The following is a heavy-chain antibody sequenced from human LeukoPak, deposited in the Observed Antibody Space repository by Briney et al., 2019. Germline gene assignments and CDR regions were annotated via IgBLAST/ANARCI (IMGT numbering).Heavy chain of an antibody. V-gene: IGHV3-21*01. CDR3: ARASDYGDYFSGMDV. CDR1: GFTFSSYS. CDR2: ISRGSTYI. Sequence: PGGSLRLSCAASGFTFSSYSMNWVRQAPGKGLEWVSSISRGSTYIYYADSVKGRFTISRDNAKNSLYLQMNSLRAEDMAVYYCARASDYGDYFSGMDVWGQGTTVTVSS. D-gene: IGHD4-17*01. J-gene: IGHJ6*02.